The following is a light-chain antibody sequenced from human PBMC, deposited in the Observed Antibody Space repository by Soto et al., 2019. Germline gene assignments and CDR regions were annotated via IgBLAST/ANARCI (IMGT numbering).Light chain of an antibody. CDR2: AAF. J-gene: IGKJ3*01. CDR1: QCINSD. V-gene: IGKV1-9*01. Sequence: IQLTQYPSSLSASVGDRVDITCRASQCINSDLAWYQQKPGKTPKLLISAAFSLEGGVPTRFSGSGSGADFTLTISSLQPEDSGTYYCQQLYDYPITFGPGTKVDVK. CDR3: QQLYDYPIT.